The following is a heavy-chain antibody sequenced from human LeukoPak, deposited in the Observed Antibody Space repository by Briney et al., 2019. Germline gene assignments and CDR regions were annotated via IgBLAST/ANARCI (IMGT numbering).Heavy chain of an antibody. J-gene: IGHJ3*02. CDR1: GFTFNSYS. Sequence: GGSLRLSCAASGFTFNSYSMNWVRQAPGKGLEWVSSISSSSSYIYYADSVKGRFTISRDNAKNSLYLQMNSLRAEDTAVYYCARDGGKLELRAFDIWGQGTMVTVSS. CDR2: ISSSSSYI. D-gene: IGHD1-7*01. CDR3: ARDGGKLELRAFDI. V-gene: IGHV3-21*01.